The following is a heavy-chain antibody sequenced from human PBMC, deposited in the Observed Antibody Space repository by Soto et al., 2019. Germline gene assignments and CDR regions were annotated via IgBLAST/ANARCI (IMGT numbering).Heavy chain of an antibody. V-gene: IGHV1-69*13. Sequence: SVKVSCEASGGTFSSYAISWVRQAPVQGLEWMGGIIPIFGTANYAQKFQGRVTITADESTSTAYMELSSLRSEDTAVYYCARDGALYSSSSHLVPYYFDYWGQGTLVIVSS. J-gene: IGHJ4*02. CDR1: GGTFSSYA. CDR2: IIPIFGTA. CDR3: ARDGALYSSSSHLVPYYFDY. D-gene: IGHD6-6*01.